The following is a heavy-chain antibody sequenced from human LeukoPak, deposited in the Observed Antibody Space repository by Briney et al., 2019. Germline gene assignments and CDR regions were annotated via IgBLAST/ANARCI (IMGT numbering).Heavy chain of an antibody. J-gene: IGHJ3*01. Sequence: GVSLRLSCAASGFTFATYGMSWVRQAPGKGLEWVSVAGDSAATTHYADSVKGRFFISRDNSKNTVHLQMNNLRAEDTAVYYCAKDSFTVVRGVGSDDGFAVWGQGTMVIVSS. V-gene: IGHV3-23*01. CDR3: AKDSFTVVRGVGSDDGFAV. D-gene: IGHD3-10*01. CDR1: GFTFATYG. CDR2: AGDSAATT.